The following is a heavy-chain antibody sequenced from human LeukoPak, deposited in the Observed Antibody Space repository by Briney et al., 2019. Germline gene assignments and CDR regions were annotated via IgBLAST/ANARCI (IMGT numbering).Heavy chain of an antibody. J-gene: IGHJ4*02. V-gene: IGHV3-7*01. CDR1: GFTFSSYW. CDR3: ARTHSSSWYGGDNFDY. CDR2: IKQDGSEK. Sequence: GGSLRLSCAASGFTFSSYWMCWVRQAPGKGLEWVANIKQDGSEKYYVDSVKGRFTISRDNAKNSLYLQMNSLRAEDTAVYYCARTHSSSWYGGDNFDYWGQGTLVTVSS. D-gene: IGHD6-13*01.